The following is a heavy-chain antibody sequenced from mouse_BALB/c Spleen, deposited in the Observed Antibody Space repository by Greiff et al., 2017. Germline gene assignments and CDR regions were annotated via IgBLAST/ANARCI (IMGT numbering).Heavy chain of an antibody. CDR2: ISSGGSYT. CDR1: GFTFSSYG. J-gene: IGHJ3*01. D-gene: IGHD1-2*01. CDR3: ARQGAATSWFAY. V-gene: IGHV5-6*01. Sequence: EVQLVESGGDLVKPGGSLKLSCAASGFTFSSYGMSWVRQNPDQGLEWVATISSGGSYTYYPDSVKGRFTISRDNAKYTLYLQMSSLKSEDTAMYYCARQGAATSWFAYWGQGTLVTVAA.